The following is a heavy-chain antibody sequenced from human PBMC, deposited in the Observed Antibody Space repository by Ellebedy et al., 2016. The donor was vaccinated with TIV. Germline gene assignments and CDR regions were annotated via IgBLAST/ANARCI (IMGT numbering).Heavy chain of an antibody. CDR3: ARARDNWNLN. CDR2: VNHSGST. J-gene: IGHJ4*02. V-gene: IGHV4-34*01. Sequence: MPSETLSLTCTVSGGSMTSHYWSWIRQTPGKGLEWIGEVNHSGSTNYNPSLTSRVTISVDTSKNQFSLQLTSVTAADTAVYYCARARDNWNLNWGQGTLVTVSS. D-gene: IGHD1-1*01. CDR1: GGSMTSHY.